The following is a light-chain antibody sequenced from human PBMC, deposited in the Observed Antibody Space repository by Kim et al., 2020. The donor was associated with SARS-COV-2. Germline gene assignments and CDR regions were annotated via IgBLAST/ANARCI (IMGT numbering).Light chain of an antibody. Sequence: DIQLTQSPSTLSAFVGDRVTITCRASQSSRRWLAWYQQKTGKAPKLLIYQTSRLESGVPSRFSGSGSGTEFTLTISSLQPDDFATYFCQQYNSYWNTFGQGTKLEIK. CDR3: QQYNSYWNT. CDR1: QSSRRW. V-gene: IGKV1-5*03. CDR2: QTS. J-gene: IGKJ2*01.